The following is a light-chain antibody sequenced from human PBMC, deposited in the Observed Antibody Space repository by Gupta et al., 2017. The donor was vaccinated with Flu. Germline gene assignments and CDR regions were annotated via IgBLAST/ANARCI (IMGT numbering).Light chain of an antibody. CDR1: QSVSSN. CDR3: QQYNNWPPVT. J-gene: IGKJ2*01. V-gene: IGKV3-15*01. CDR2: GAS. Sequence: EILLTQSPASLSVSPGERATLSCRASQSVSSNLAWYQQNPGQAPRLLIYGASTRATGFPARFSGSGSGTEFTLTISSLQSEDFAVYYCQQYNNWPPVTFGQGTKLEIK.